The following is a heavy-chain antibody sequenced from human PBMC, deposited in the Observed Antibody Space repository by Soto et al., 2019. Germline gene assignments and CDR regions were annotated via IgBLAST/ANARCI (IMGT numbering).Heavy chain of an antibody. J-gene: IGHJ3*02. CDR1: GFTFSSYA. V-gene: IGHV3-23*01. Sequence: EVQLLESGGGLVQPGGSLRLSCAASGFTFSSYAMSWVRQAPGKGLEWVSAISGSGGSTYYADSVKGRFTISRDNSKNTLYLQMNSLRAEDTAVYYCAKLFMERPRAFLAFDIWGQGTMVTVSS. CDR3: AKLFMERPRAFLAFDI. CDR2: ISGSGGST. D-gene: IGHD3-3*01.